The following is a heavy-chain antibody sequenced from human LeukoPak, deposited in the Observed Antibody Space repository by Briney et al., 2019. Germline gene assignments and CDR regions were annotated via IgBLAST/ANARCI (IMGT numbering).Heavy chain of an antibody. CDR2: ISGYNGNT. V-gene: IGHV1-18*01. Sequence: GASVKVSCKTSGFTFTSYGISWVRQAPGQGLEWVGWISGYNGNTNYAQKFRGRLTMTIDTSTTTAYMEQRSLRSDDTAVYYCAKDRSSSAREDWGQGTLVTVSS. CDR1: GFTFTSYG. D-gene: IGHD6-13*01. CDR3: AKDRSSSARED. J-gene: IGHJ4*02.